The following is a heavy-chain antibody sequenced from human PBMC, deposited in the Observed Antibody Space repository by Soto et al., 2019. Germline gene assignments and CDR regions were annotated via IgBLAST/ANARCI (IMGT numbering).Heavy chain of an antibody. V-gene: IGHV2-5*02. CDR2: IYWDDDT. CDR1: GFSLSSSGVG. Sequence: QITLKESGPTRVKPTQPLTLTCIFSGFSLSSSGVGVGWIRQPPGKALEWLAFIYWDDDTSYSPSLRSRLTITKDTAKNQVVLTMSHMDPLDTATYYCAHRRSLDVQNWNSGYFDFWGQGTLVTVSS. CDR3: AHRRSLDVQNWNSGYFDF. J-gene: IGHJ4*02. D-gene: IGHD1-7*01.